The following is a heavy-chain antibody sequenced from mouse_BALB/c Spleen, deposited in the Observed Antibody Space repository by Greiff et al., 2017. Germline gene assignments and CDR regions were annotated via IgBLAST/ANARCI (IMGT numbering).Heavy chain of an antibody. CDR3: ARAGYGNSFDY. CDR2: ILPGSGST. J-gene: IGHJ2*01. Sequence: VMLVESGAELMKPGASVKISCKATGYTFSSYWIEWVKQRPGHGLEWIGEILPGSGSTNYNEKFKGKATFTADTSSNTAYMQLSSLTSEDSAVYYCARAGYGNSFDYWGQGTTLTVSS. V-gene: IGHV1-9*01. CDR1: GYTFSSYW. D-gene: IGHD2-1*01.